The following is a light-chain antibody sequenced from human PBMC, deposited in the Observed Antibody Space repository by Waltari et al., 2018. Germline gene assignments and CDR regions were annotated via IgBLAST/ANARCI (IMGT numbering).Light chain of an antibody. J-gene: IGLJ2*01. CDR2: SNS. CDR3: ASWDYSLNGVV. CDR1: SSNIKSNP. V-gene: IGLV1-44*01. Sequence: QPVVTQPPSASGTPGQRVTISCSGSSSNIKSNPVNWYQQLPGRAPKLLIYSNSHRPSGVPDRFSASTSGRSASLAISGLQSEDEGNYYCASWDYSLNGVVYGGGTKLTVL.